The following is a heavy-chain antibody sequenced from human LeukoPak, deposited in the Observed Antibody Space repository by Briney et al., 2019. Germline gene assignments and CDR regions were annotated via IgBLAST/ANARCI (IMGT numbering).Heavy chain of an antibody. V-gene: IGHV3-23*01. Sequence: GGSLRLSCAASGFTFSSYAMSWVRQAPGKGLEWVSAISGSGGSTYYADSAKGRFTISRDNSKNTLYLQMTSLRAEDTAVYYCARSYGSGWYFFDYWGQGTLVTVSS. CDR3: ARSYGSGWYFFDY. D-gene: IGHD6-19*01. J-gene: IGHJ4*02. CDR1: GFTFSSYA. CDR2: ISGSGGST.